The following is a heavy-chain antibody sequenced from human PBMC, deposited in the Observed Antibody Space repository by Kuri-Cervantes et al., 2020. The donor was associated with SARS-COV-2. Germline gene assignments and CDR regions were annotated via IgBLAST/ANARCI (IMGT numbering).Heavy chain of an antibody. CDR3: AKSEGTPGLKY. Sequence: GESLKISCAASGFTFSSYGMHWVRQAPGKGLEWVSAISGSGDSVYFADSVKGRFTISRDNSKNTVFLQMDSLRAADTAVYYCAKSEGTPGLKYWGQGTLVTVSS. V-gene: IGHV3-23*01. D-gene: IGHD1-1*01. CDR1: GFTFSSYG. CDR2: ISGSGDSV. J-gene: IGHJ4*02.